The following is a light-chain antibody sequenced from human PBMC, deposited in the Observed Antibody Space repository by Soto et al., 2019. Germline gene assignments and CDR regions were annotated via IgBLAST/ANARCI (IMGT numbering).Light chain of an antibody. Sequence: LILTQSPGTLSLSPGERATLSCRASESVRNNSLASYQQHPGQAPRLLIFGASSRATRIPDGFTGTGSGADFSLTISRLGPDDSAVYFCHHYDHAADTFGQGTKLEIK. J-gene: IGKJ2*01. CDR3: HHYDHAADT. CDR1: ESVRNNS. CDR2: GAS. V-gene: IGKV3-20*01.